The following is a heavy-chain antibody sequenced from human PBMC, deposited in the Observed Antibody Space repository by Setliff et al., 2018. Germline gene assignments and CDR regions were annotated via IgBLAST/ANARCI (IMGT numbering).Heavy chain of an antibody. D-gene: IGHD3-16*01. J-gene: IGHJ3*02. Sequence: PGGSLRLSCTASGLTFGDFAMGWVRQAPGKGLAWVGYIRSKAYGETTEYAASVEDRFTISRDDPKNTAYLQMNSLKTDDTGVYYCTTVPSPTFGGVIGAAFDIWGQGTMVTVSS. CDR3: TTVPSPTFGGVIGAAFDI. CDR2: IRSKAYGETT. V-gene: IGHV3-49*04. CDR1: GLTFGDFA.